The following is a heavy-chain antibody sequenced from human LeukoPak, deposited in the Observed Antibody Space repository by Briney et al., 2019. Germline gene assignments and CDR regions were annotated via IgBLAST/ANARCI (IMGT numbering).Heavy chain of an antibody. CDR1: GFTFSSYS. CDR3: ARDARYNWNQGGWFDP. CDR2: ISSSSSTI. Sequence: PGGSLRLSCAASGFTFSSYSMNWVRQAPGKGLEWVSYISSSSSTIYYADSVKGRFTISRDNAKNSLYLQMNSLRAEDTAVYYCARDARYNWNQGGWFDPWGQGTLVTVSS. V-gene: IGHV3-48*04. J-gene: IGHJ5*02. D-gene: IGHD1-20*01.